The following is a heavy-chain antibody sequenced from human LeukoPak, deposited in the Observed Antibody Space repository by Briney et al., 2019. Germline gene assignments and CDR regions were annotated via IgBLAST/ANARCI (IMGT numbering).Heavy chain of an antibody. D-gene: IGHD2-15*01. Sequence: GGSLRLSCAASGFTFSNYAMSWVRQAPGKGLEWVSVISSGSDITYYADSVKGRFTISRDNSKNTLYLQMNSLRVEDTAVYFCANRGSRYCSGGSCPFDYWGQGTLVTVSS. CDR1: GFTFSNYA. CDR3: ANRGSRYCSGGSCPFDY. CDR2: ISSGSDIT. V-gene: IGHV3-23*01. J-gene: IGHJ4*02.